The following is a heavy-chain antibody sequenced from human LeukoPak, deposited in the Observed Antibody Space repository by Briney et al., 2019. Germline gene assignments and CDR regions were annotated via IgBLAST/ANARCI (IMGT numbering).Heavy chain of an antibody. CDR2: ISSSSSYI. V-gene: IGHV3-21*01. J-gene: IGHJ6*02. CDR3: ARDWYQLLSHYYYGMDV. CDR1: GFTFSSYS. D-gene: IGHD2-2*01. Sequence: PGGSLRLSCAASGFTFSSYSMNRVRQAPGKGLEWVSSISSSSSYIYYADSVKGRFTISRDNAKNSLYLQMNSLRAEDTAVYYCARDWYQLLSHYYYGMDVWGQGTTVTVSS.